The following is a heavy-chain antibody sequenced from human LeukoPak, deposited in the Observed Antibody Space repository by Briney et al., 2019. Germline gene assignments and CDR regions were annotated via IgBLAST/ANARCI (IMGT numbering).Heavy chain of an antibody. V-gene: IGHV3-23*01. Sequence: PGGSLRLSCAASGFTFSSYAMTWVRQAPGEGLEWVSGISASGGATYYADSVKGRFTISRDNSKNTLYLQMNSLRAEDTAVYYCARGGAVGPNPYYSDYWGQGTLVTVSS. CDR3: ARGGAVGPNPYYSDY. D-gene: IGHD1-26*01. J-gene: IGHJ4*02. CDR2: ISASGGAT. CDR1: GFTFSSYA.